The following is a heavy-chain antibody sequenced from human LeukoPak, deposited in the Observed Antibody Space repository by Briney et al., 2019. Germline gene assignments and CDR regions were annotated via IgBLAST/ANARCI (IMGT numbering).Heavy chain of an antibody. D-gene: IGHD5-12*01. Sequence: SETLSLTCTVSGNSIRTYYWSCIRQPPGKGLECIGYMFDSGRTNYNPSLKSRVTISVDMSKNQFSLKLRSVTAADTAVYYCARHGAGYSFDFWGQGTLVTVSS. CDR2: MFDSGRT. CDR3: ARHGAGYSFDF. CDR1: GNSIRTYY. V-gene: IGHV4-59*08. J-gene: IGHJ4*02.